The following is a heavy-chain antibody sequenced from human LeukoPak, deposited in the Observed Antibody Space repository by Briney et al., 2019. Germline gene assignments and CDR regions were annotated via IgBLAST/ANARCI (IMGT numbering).Heavy chain of an antibody. V-gene: IGHV4-34*01. Sequence: SDTLSVTCAVYGGSFSGYYWSWIRQPPGKGLEWIGEINHSGSTNYNPSLKSRVTISVDTSKNQFSLKLSSVTAADTAVYYCASSSSWSGFDYWGQGTLVTVSS. J-gene: IGHJ4*02. CDR1: GGSFSGYY. D-gene: IGHD6-13*01. CDR2: INHSGST. CDR3: ASSSSWSGFDY.